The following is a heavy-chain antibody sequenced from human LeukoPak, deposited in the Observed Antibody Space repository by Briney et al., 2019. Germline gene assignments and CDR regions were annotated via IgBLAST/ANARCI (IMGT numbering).Heavy chain of an antibody. CDR1: GFTFSSYW. CDR3: ARDKYYDRYFDA. J-gene: IGHJ4*02. Sequence: GGSLRLSCAASGFTFSSYWMSWVRQAPGEGLEWVANIKQDGSEKYYVDSVKGRFTISRDNAKNSVSLQMNSLRAEDTAMYYCARDKYYDRYFDAWGQGILVTVSS. CDR2: IKQDGSEK. D-gene: IGHD3-22*01. V-gene: IGHV3-7*01.